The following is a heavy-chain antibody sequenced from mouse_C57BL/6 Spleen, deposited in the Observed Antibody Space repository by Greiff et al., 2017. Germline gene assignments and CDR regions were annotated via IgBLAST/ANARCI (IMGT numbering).Heavy chain of an antibody. CDR1: GYTFTDYY. CDR3: ARKRTAQAPDY. J-gene: IGHJ2*01. V-gene: IGHV1-26*01. Sequence: EVQLQQSGPELVKPGASVKISCKASGYTFTDYYMNWVKQSHGKSLEWIGDINPNNGGTSYNQKFKGKATLTVDKSSSTAYMELRSLTSEDSAVYYCARKRTAQAPDYWGQGTTRTVSS. CDR2: INPNNGGT. D-gene: IGHD3-2*02.